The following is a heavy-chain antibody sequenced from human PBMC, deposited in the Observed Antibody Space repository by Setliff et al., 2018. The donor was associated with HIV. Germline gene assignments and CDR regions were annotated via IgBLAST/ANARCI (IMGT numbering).Heavy chain of an antibody. CDR2: IYYSGRT. J-gene: IGHJ3*02. D-gene: IGHD2-2*01. CDR3: ARRSAMTIMALDAFDI. Sequence: PSETLSLTCTVTGGSISSGGYYWSWIRQHPGKGLEWIGYIYYSGRTYHNPSLKSRVTISVDTSKNQFSLKLSSVTAADTAVYYCARRSAMTIMALDAFDIWGQGTMVTVSS. V-gene: IGHV4-31*03. CDR1: GGSISSGGYY.